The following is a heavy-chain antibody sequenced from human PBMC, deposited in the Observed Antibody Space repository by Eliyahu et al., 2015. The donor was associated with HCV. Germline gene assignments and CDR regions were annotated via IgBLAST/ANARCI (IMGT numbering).Heavy chain of an antibody. Sequence: QVQLQESGPGLVKPSETLSLTCTVSGXSIXTYXWGWIRQPPGKGLEWIGYIHYRGSXNYNPSLKSRVTXSVDTSKNQFSLNLTSVTAADTAVYYCASGGGGIAVAGTGGWFDPWGQGTLVTVSS. CDR1: GXSIXTYX. CDR3: ASGGGGIAVAGTGGWFDP. J-gene: IGHJ5*02. CDR2: IHYRGSX. V-gene: IGHV4-59*01. D-gene: IGHD6-19*01.